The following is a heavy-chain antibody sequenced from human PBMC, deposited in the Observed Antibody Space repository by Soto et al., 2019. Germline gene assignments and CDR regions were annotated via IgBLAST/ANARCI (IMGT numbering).Heavy chain of an antibody. CDR3: ATEPYYDFWRGSGWFDP. Sequence: GVSVKVSCKVSGYTLTELSMHWVRQAPGKGLEWMGGFDPEDGETIYAQKFQGRVTMTEDTSTDTAYMELSSLRSEDTPVYYCATEPYYDFWRGSGWFDPWGQGTLVTVSS. J-gene: IGHJ5*02. CDR1: GYTLTELS. V-gene: IGHV1-24*01. CDR2: FDPEDGET. D-gene: IGHD3-3*01.